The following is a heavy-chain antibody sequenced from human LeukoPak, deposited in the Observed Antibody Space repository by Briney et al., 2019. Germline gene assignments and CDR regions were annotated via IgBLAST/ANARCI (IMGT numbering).Heavy chain of an antibody. V-gene: IGHV3-53*01. CDR3: ARELYSSSWYDY. CDR1: GFTYSSYW. Sequence: QPGGSLRLSCAASGFTYSSYWMSWVRQAPGKGLEWVSVIYSGGSTYYADSVKGRFTISRDNSKNTLYLQMNSLRAEDTAVYYCARELYSSSWYDYWGQGTLVTVSS. D-gene: IGHD6-13*01. J-gene: IGHJ4*02. CDR2: IYSGGST.